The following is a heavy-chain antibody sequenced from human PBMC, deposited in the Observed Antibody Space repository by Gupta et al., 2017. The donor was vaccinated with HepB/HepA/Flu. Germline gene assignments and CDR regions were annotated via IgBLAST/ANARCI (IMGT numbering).Heavy chain of an antibody. J-gene: IGHJ4*02. Sequence: EVQLVASGGGLVQPGRSLRLSCAASGFPFDDSAMHWFRQAPGKGLDWVSGISWNSGSIGYADSVKGRFTISRDNAKNSLYLQMNSLRAEDTALYYCAKDMISSGWYRGIDYWGQGTLVTVSS. CDR3: AKDMISSGWYRGIDY. CDR1: GFPFDDSA. D-gene: IGHD6-19*01. V-gene: IGHV3-9*01. CDR2: ISWNSGSI.